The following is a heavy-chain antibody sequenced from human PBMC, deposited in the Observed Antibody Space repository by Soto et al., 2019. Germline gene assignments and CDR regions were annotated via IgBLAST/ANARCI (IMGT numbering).Heavy chain of an antibody. Sequence: ASVKVSCKASGYTFTSYYMHWVRQAPGQGLEWMGIINPSGGSTSYAQKFQGRVTISRDNSKNTLFLQMNSMRVEDTAVYFCAKETHDYGGYDHWGQGTLVTVSS. CDR3: AKETHDYGGYDH. D-gene: IGHD4-17*01. CDR2: INPSGGST. CDR1: GYTFTSYY. J-gene: IGHJ5*02. V-gene: IGHV1-46*01.